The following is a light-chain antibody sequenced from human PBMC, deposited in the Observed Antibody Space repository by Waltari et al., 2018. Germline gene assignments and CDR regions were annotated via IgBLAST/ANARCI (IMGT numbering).Light chain of an antibody. V-gene: IGKV3-20*01. J-gene: IGKJ4*01. CDR3: QQYGGSPLT. CDR1: QSVSSSF. Sequence: EIVLTPSPGTLSLSPGERATLSCRASQSVSSSFLAWYQQKPGQAPRLLIYGASSRAPGIPDRFSGSGSGTDFTLTISRLEPADFAVYYCQQYGGSPLTFGGGTKVEIK. CDR2: GAS.